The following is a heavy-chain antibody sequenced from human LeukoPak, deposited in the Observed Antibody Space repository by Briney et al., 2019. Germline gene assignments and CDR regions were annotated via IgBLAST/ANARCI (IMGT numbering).Heavy chain of an antibody. V-gene: IGHV3-23*01. CDR3: AKDPNGDYIGTFDI. D-gene: IGHD4-17*01. J-gene: IGHJ3*02. CDR1: RFNFNSYG. CDR2: ISGSGGST. Sequence: GGSLRLSCTTSRFNFNSYGMTWVRQAPGKGLEWVSSISGSGGSTQYAASVQGRFTISRDNSKNTLYLQMNSLRAEDTAVYYCAKDPNGDYIGTFDIWGQGTMVTVSS.